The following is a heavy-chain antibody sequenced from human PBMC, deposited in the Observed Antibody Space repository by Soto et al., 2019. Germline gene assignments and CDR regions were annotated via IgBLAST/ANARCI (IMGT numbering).Heavy chain of an antibody. D-gene: IGHD2-2*01. Sequence: GGSLRLSCAASGFTFSSYWMSWVRQAPGKGLEWVANIKQDGSEKYYVDSVKGRFTISRDNAKNSLYLQMNSLRAEDTAVYYCARGLYIVVVPADPYFDYWGQGTLVTVSS. CDR3: ARGLYIVVVPADPYFDY. CDR2: IKQDGSEK. J-gene: IGHJ4*02. V-gene: IGHV3-7*01. CDR1: GFTFSSYW.